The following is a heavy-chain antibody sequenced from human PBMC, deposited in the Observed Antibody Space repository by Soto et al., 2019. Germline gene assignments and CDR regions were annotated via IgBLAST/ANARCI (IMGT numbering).Heavy chain of an antibody. J-gene: IGHJ4*02. CDR3: ARGLGLVS. Sequence: QMEQSGAEVRKPGSSVKVSCKPSGGSLTSYPMAWVRQAPGQGFEWMGGIIPIHGTTEYVHKFQGRVTITADESTNRATLELTGLTSEDMAVYYCARGLGLVSWGQGTLVTVSA. CDR1: GGSLTSYP. D-gene: IGHD3-16*01. CDR2: IIPIHGTT. V-gene: IGHV1-69*01.